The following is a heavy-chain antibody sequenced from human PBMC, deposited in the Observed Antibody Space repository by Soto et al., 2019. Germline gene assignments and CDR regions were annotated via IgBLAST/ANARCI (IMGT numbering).Heavy chain of an antibody. Sequence: GSLRLSCAASGFTFSSYGMHWVRQAPGKGLEWVAVVSYDGSNKYYADSVKGRFTISRDNSKNTLYLQMNSLRAEDTAVYYCAKDFRFGYYFDYWGQGTLVTVSS. CDR1: GFTFSSYG. CDR3: AKDFRFGYYFDY. CDR2: VSYDGSNK. V-gene: IGHV3-30*18. J-gene: IGHJ4*02. D-gene: IGHD3-10*01.